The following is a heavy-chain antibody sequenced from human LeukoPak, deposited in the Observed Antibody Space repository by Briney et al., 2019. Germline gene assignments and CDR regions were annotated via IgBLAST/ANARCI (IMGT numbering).Heavy chain of an antibody. J-gene: IGHJ3*02. CDR3: ARGPGAFDI. CDR2: ISFDETET. V-gene: IGHV3-30*03. Sequence: PGGSLRLSCAASGFAFRNSGMHWVRQAPGKGLEWVAVISFDETETYYADFVRGRFTISRDNSNKKLHLQMNSLRPDDTAVYYCARGPGAFDIWGQGTMVTVSS. D-gene: IGHD2-2*01. CDR1: GFAFRNSG.